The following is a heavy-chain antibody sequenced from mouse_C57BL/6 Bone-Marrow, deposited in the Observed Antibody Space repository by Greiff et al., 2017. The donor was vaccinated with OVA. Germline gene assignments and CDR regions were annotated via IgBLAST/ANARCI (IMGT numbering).Heavy chain of an antibody. CDR2: IYPRSGNT. V-gene: IGHV1-81*01. D-gene: IGHD1-1*02. CDR3: ARWEYSGNYVDY. Sequence: QVQLQQSGAELARPGASVKLSCKASGYTFTSYGISWVKQRTGQGLEWIGEIYPRSGNTYYNEKFKGKATLTADKSSSTAYMELHSLTSRDSAVYFCARWEYSGNYVDYWGQGTTLTVSS. CDR1: GYTFTSYG. J-gene: IGHJ2*01.